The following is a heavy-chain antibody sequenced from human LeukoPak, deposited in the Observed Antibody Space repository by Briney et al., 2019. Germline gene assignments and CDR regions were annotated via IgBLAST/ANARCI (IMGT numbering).Heavy chain of an antibody. Sequence: GGSLRLSCAVSGITLSNYAMSWVRQAPGKGLEWVAGISGSGGGTNYADSVKGRFTISRDNPKNTLYLQMNNLSAADTAVYFCAKRGVVIRVILVGFHKEAYYFDSWGQGALVPVSS. CDR1: GITLSNYA. J-gene: IGHJ4*02. CDR2: ISGSGGGT. V-gene: IGHV3-23*01. D-gene: IGHD3-10*01. CDR3: AKRGVVIRVILVGFHKEAYYFDS.